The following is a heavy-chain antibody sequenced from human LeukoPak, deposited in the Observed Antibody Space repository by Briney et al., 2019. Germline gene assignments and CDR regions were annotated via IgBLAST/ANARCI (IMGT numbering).Heavy chain of an antibody. CDR1: GYTFTSYA. V-gene: IGHV1-3*01. Sequence: ASVKVSRKASGYTFTSYAMHWVRQAPGQRLEWMGWINAGNGNTKYSQKFQGRVTITRDTSASTAYMELSSLRSEDTAVYYCARGGIAVAGISYWGQGTLVTVSS. CDR2: INAGNGNT. CDR3: ARGGIAVAGISY. D-gene: IGHD6-19*01. J-gene: IGHJ4*02.